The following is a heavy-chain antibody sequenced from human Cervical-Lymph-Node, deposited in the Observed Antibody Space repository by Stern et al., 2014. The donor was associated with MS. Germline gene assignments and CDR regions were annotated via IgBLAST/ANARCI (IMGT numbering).Heavy chain of an antibody. CDR2: ITRGGTP. CDR1: GFSFRNFS. J-gene: IGHJ4*02. CDR3: ATLDY. V-gene: IGHV3-48*02. Sequence: VQLVESGGDLVQPGGSLRLSCAASGFSFRNFSINWVRQAPGKGLECISSITRGGTPSYADSVQGRFTISRDNAKNSLYLHMNNLREEDTAVYHCATLDYWGQGTLVTVSS.